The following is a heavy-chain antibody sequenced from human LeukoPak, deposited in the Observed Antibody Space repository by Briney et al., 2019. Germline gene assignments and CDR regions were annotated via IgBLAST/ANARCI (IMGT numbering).Heavy chain of an antibody. CDR1: GGSFSGYY. CDR2: INHSGST. D-gene: IGHD6-19*01. V-gene: IGHV4-34*01. J-gene: IGHJ6*03. Sequence: SETLSLTCAVYGGSFSGYYWSWIRQPPGKGLEWIGEINHSGSTNYNPSLKSRVTISVDTSKKQFSLKLSSVTAADTAVYYCARAGAVAGTREFYYYYYYYMDVWGKGTTVTVSS. CDR3: ARAGAVAGTREFYYYYYYYMDV.